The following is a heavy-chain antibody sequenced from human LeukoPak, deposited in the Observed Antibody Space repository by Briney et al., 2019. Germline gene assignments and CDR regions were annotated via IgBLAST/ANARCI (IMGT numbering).Heavy chain of an antibody. CDR2: ISAYNGNT. V-gene: IGHV1-18*01. J-gene: IGHJ6*03. CDR1: GYTFTSYG. D-gene: IGHD2-15*01. Sequence: GASVKVSCKASGYTFTSYGISWVRQAPGQGLEWMGWISAYNGNTNYAQKLQGRVTMTTDTSTSTAYMELRSLRSDDTAVYYCARAPPGGYDGYCSGGSCYSRFYYYYYYMDVWGKGTTVTVSS. CDR3: ARAPPGGYDGYCSGGSCYSRFYYYYYYMDV.